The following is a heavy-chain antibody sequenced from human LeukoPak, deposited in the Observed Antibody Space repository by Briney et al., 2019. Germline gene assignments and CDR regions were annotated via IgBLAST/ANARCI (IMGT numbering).Heavy chain of an antibody. D-gene: IGHD3-22*01. V-gene: IGHV3-23*01. CDR3: AKDQSAYYYDSSGYDY. CDR1: GFILSSYE. Sequence: GGSLRLSCAASGFILSSYEMNWVRQAPGKGLEWVSAISGSGGSTYYADSVKGRFTISRDNSKNTLYLQMNSLRAEDTAVYYCAKDQSAYYYDSSGYDYWGQGTLVTVSS. J-gene: IGHJ4*02. CDR2: ISGSGGST.